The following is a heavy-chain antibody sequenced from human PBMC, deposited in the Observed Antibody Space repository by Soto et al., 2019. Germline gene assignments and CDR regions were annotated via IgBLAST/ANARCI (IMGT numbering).Heavy chain of an antibody. CDR1: GFTFSSYS. V-gene: IGHV3-48*01. Sequence: GGSLRLSCAASGFTFSSYSMNWVRQAPGKGLEWVSYISSSSSTIYYADSVKGRFTISRDNAKNSLYLQMNSLRAEDTAVYYCARVGELAAAGHYYYYYYMDVWGKGTTVTVS. CDR2: ISSSSSTI. J-gene: IGHJ6*03. CDR3: ARVGELAAAGHYYYYYYMDV. D-gene: IGHD6-13*01.